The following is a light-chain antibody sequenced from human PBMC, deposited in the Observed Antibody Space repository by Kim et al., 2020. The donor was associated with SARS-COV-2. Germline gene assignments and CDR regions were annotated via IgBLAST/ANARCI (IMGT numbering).Light chain of an antibody. V-gene: IGLV2-14*03. CDR1: SSDVAAYNS. J-gene: IGLJ3*02. Sequence: QSALTQPASMSGSPGQSITISCTGVSSDVAAYNSVSWYQQHPGKAPKLMIYDVSNRPSGVSNRFSGSKSGNTASLTISGLQADDEADYYCSSYTTSSTWVFGLGTQLTVL. CDR2: DVS. CDR3: SSYTTSSTWV.